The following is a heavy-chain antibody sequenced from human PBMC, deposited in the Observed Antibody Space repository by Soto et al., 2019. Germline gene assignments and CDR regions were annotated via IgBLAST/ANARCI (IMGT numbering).Heavy chain of an antibody. CDR2: IYYTGST. J-gene: IGHJ4*02. V-gene: IGHV4-30-4*01. Sequence: SETLSLTCTVSGGSISSDNYYWSWIRQPPGKGLEWIGYIYYTGSTYYDPSLKSRVVISIDTSQNQFSLKLSSVTAADTAVYYCASTSYFDNSGSANWGQGTLVTVSS. CDR3: ASTSYFDNSGSAN. D-gene: IGHD3-22*01. CDR1: GGSISSDNYY.